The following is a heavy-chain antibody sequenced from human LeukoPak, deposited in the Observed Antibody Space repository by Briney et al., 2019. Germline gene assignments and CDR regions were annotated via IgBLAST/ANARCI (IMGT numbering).Heavy chain of an antibody. D-gene: IGHD6-13*01. Sequence: GGSLRLACAASGFTFGSYAMSGGREAPGKGLGWGSGISGSGGSTYYADSVKGRFTISRDNSGNTLYLQMNSPRAEDTAVYYCAILPGYSSGWYEVNYWGQGTLVTVSS. V-gene: IGHV3-23*01. CDR3: AILPGYSSGWYEVNY. J-gene: IGHJ4*02. CDR2: ISGSGGST. CDR1: GFTFGSYA.